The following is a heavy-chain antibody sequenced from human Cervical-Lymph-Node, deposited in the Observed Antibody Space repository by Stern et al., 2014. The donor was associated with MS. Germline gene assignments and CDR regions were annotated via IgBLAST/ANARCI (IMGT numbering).Heavy chain of an antibody. J-gene: IGHJ6*02. CDR3: VRAVTFYGMDV. CDR1: GNSLSELS. V-gene: IGHV1-24*01. D-gene: IGHD4-23*01. CDR2: VDREDGER. Sequence: VQLEESGAEVKKPGASVKVSCTVSGNSLSELSVYWVRQAPGAGLERMGGVDREDGERIYAQKFQDRVTVTEDIFRNTAYMELSSLRSEDTSVYYCVRAVTFYGMDVWGQGTMVTVSS.